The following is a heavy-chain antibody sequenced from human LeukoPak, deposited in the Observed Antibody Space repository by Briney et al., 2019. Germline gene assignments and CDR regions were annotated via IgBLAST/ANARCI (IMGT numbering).Heavy chain of an antibody. D-gene: IGHD2-2*02. CDR2: INTANGKT. CDR3: ARDLYLKNWFDP. CDR1: GYSFTDYA. J-gene: IGHJ5*02. V-gene: IGHV1-3*04. Sequence: ASVKVSCKASGYSFTDYAMHWVRQAPGQRLEWLAWINTANGKTKYSQKFQDRVTITRDPSATTAYMELSSLRSEDTAVFYCARDLYLKNWFDPWGLGTLVTVSS.